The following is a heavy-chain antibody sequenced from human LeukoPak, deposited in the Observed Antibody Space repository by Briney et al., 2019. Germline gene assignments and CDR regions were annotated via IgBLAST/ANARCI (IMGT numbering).Heavy chain of an antibody. CDR1: GFTFSSYG. CDR3: AKDPMSITMIVVVIPYYFDY. CDR2: IWYDGSSK. Sequence: GGSLRLSCAASGFTFSSYGMHWVRQAPGKGLEWVAVIWYDGSSKYYADSVKGRFTISRDNSKNTLYLQMNSLRAEDTAVYYCAKDPMSITMIVVVIPYYFDYWGQGTLVTVSS. V-gene: IGHV3-33*06. D-gene: IGHD3-22*01. J-gene: IGHJ4*02.